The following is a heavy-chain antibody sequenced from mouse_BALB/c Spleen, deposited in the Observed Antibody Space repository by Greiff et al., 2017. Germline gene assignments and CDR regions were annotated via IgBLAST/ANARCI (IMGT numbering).Heavy chain of an antibody. CDR1: GYSITSDYA. CDR3: ARHRYDVAWFAY. V-gene: IGHV3-2*02. D-gene: IGHD2-14*01. Sequence: EVQLQQSGPGLVKPSQSLSLTCTVTGYSITSDYAWNWIRQFPGNKLEWMGYISYSGSTSYNPSLKSRISITRDTSKNQFFLQLNSVTTEDTATYYCARHRYDVAWFAYWGQGTLVTVSA. J-gene: IGHJ3*01. CDR2: ISYSGST.